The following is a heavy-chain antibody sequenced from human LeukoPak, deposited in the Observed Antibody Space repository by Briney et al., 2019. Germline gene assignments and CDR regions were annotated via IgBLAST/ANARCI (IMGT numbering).Heavy chain of an antibody. CDR2: IYYSWST. V-gene: IGHV4-59*01. Sequence: SETLSLTCTVSGGSISSYYWSWSWQPPARGLERIGYIYYSWSTNSNPSLTRRVTISVDTSKNQFSLKLSSVTAADTAVYYCARVSMTTVFYCYFDLWGRGTLVTVSS. CDR1: GGSISSYY. D-gene: IGHD4-17*01. J-gene: IGHJ2*01. CDR3: ARVSMTTVFYCYFDL.